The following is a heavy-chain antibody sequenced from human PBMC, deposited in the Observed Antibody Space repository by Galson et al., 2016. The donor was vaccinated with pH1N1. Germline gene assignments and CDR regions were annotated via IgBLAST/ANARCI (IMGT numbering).Heavy chain of an antibody. V-gene: IGHV5-51*01. J-gene: IGHJ4*02. CDR1: GYNFDRYW. Sequence: QSGAEVTKPGESLRISCKGSGYNFDRYWIGWVRQMPGKGLEWMGIIYPGDSDTRYSPSFQDQVSISADKSISTAYLQWSSLKASDTAMYYCARQEFSDYWGQGTLVIVSS. CDR2: IYPGDSDT. CDR3: ARQEFSDY. D-gene: IGHD2/OR15-2a*01.